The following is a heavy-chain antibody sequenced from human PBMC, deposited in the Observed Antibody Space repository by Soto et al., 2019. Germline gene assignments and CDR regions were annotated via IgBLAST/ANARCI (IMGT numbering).Heavy chain of an antibody. CDR1: GFTFSSYS. J-gene: IGHJ3*02. CDR3: ARDSAIGVRIDAFDI. V-gene: IGHV3-21*01. D-gene: IGHD3-10*01. CDR2: ISSSSSYI. Sequence: GGSLRLSCAASGFTFSSYSMNWVRQAPGKGLEWVSSISSSSSYIYYADSVKGRFTISRDNAKNSLYPQMNSLRAEDTAVYYCARDSAIGVRIDAFDIWGQGTMVTVSS.